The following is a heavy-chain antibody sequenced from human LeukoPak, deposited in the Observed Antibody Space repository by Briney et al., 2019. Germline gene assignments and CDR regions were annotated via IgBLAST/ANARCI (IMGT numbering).Heavy chain of an antibody. D-gene: IGHD3-22*01. J-gene: IGHJ3*02. Sequence: PSETLSLTCAVYGGSFSGYYWSWIRQPPGKGLEWIGEINHSGSTNYNPSLKSRVTISVDTSKNQFSLKLSSVTAADTAVYYCARRPTRRAYYYDSSGYYYVAAFDIWSQGTMVTVSS. CDR1: GGSFSGYY. CDR2: INHSGST. V-gene: IGHV4-34*01. CDR3: ARRPTRRAYYYDSSGYYYVAAFDI.